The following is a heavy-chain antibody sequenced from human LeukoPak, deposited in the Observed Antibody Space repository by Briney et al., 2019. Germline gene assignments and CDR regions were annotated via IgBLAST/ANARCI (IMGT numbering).Heavy chain of an antibody. D-gene: IGHD3-22*01. V-gene: IGHV3-9*01. CDR2: ISWNSGSI. J-gene: IGHJ4*02. CDR1: GFTFDDYA. Sequence: GGSLRLSCAASGFTFDDYAMHWVRHAPGKGLEWVSGISWNSGSIGYADSVKGRFTISRDNAKNSLYLQMNSLRAEDTALYYCAKDQLVVITAIDYWGQGTLVTVSS. CDR3: AKDQLVVITAIDY.